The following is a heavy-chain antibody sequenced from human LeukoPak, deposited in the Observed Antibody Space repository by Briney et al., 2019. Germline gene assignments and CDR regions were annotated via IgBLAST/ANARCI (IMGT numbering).Heavy chain of an antibody. D-gene: IGHD6-25*01. Sequence: GGSLILSCAASGFTFSSYSMNWVRQAPGKGLEWVSSISSSSSYIYYADSVKGRFTISRDNAKNSLYLQMNSLRAEDTAVYYCARDKVASQRAAYYMDVWGKGTTVTVSS. J-gene: IGHJ6*03. CDR1: GFTFSSYS. CDR2: ISSSSSYI. CDR3: ARDKVASQRAAYYMDV. V-gene: IGHV3-21*01.